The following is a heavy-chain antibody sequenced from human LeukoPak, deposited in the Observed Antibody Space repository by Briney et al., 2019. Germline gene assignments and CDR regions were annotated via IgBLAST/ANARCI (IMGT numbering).Heavy chain of an antibody. J-gene: IGHJ4*02. Sequence: GGSLRLSCAASGFTFSSHGMHWVRQAPGKGLEWVAVISYDGSNKYYADSVKGRFTISRDNSKNTLYLQMNSLRAEDTAVYYCAKSVSDFWSGNFDYWGQGTLVTVSS. CDR3: AKSVSDFWSGNFDY. CDR2: ISYDGSNK. V-gene: IGHV3-30*18. CDR1: GFTFSSHG. D-gene: IGHD3-3*01.